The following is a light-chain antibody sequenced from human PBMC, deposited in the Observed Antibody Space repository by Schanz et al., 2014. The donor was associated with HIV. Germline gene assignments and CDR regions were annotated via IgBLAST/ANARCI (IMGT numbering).Light chain of an antibody. CDR2: GDN. CDR3: AVWDDSLKAWV. CDR1: GSNIGADYD. J-gene: IGLJ3*02. Sequence: QSVLTQPPSVSGAPGQRVTISCTGVGSNIGADYDVHWYQHLPGTAPKLLIYGDNNRPSGVPDRFFGSKSGTSASLAITGLRSEDEGDYYCAVWDDSLKAWVFGGGTKLTVL. V-gene: IGLV1-40*01.